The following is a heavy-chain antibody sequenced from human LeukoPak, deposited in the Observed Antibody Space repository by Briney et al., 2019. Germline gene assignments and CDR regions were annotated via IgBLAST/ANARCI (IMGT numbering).Heavy chain of an antibody. CDR2: LGWDGGSI. D-gene: IGHD3-22*01. CDR3: AKEPRTYYYDYYYGMDV. Sequence: GRSLRLSCEASGFTFHDHAMHWVRQAPGKGLEWVSGLGWDGGSIGYADSVKGRFTISRDNAKKSLYLQMNSLRAEDTALYYCAKEPRTYYYDYYYGMDVWGQGTTVTVSS. J-gene: IGHJ6*02. V-gene: IGHV3-9*01. CDR1: GFTFHDHA.